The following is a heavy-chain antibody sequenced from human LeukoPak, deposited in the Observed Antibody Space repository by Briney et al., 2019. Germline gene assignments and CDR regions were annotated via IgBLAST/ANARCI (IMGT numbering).Heavy chain of an antibody. CDR3: ARGRLGIRDFDY. CDR2: IYPGDSDT. CDR1: GYSLTNYW. J-gene: IGHJ4*02. D-gene: IGHD1-14*01. Sequence: GESLKISCKGSGYSLTNYWIGRVRQMPGKGLEWVGIIYPGDSDTRYSPSFQGQVTISVDKSISTAYLQWSSLKASDTAMYYCARGRLGIRDFDYWGQGTLVTVSS. V-gene: IGHV5-51*01.